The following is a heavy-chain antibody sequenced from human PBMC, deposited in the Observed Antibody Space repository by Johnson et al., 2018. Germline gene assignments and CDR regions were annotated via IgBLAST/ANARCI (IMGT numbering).Heavy chain of an antibody. CDR3: VRFQAGSYNGLDV. D-gene: IGHD2-2*02. CDR2: VSYEGSLT. V-gene: IGHV3-33*01. Sequence: VRLVESGGGVVQPGRSLRLSCAASGFTLNYYNYGFHWVRQAPGKGLGWVGVVSYEGSLTYYADSVKGRFTISSDISKNTLLLQMSSLRADDTGSYFCVRFQAGSYNGLDVWGQGTTVTVSS. CDR1: GFTLNYYNYG. J-gene: IGHJ6*02.